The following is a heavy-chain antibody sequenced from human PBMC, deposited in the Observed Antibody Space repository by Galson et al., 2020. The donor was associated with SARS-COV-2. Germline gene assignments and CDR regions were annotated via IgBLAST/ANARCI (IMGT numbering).Heavy chain of an antibody. Sequence: GESLKISCAASGFTFSSYDMHWVRQATGKGLELVSAIGTAGDTYYPGSVKGRFTISRENAKNSLYLQMNSLRAGDTAVYYCARAGEGGSYYYYYGMDVWGQGTTVTVSS. CDR3: ARAGEGGSYYYYYGMDV. D-gene: IGHD1-26*01. CDR1: GFTFSSYD. CDR2: IGTAGDT. J-gene: IGHJ6*02. V-gene: IGHV3-13*01.